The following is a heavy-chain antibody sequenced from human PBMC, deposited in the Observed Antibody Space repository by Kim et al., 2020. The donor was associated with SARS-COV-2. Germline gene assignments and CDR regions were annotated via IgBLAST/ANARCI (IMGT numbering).Heavy chain of an antibody. CDR2: ISGSGGST. J-gene: IGHJ5*02. CDR3: AKDPKRITIFGVANNWFDP. Sequence: GGSLRLSCAASGFTFSSYAMSWVRQAPGKGLEWVSAISGSGGSTYYADSVKGRFTISRDNSKNTLYLQMNSLRAEDTAVYYCAKDPKRITIFGVANNWFDPWGQGTLVTVSS. V-gene: IGHV3-23*01. CDR1: GFTFSSYA. D-gene: IGHD3-3*01.